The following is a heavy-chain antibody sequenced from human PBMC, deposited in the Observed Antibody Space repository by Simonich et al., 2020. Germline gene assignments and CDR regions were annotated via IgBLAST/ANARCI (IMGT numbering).Heavy chain of an antibody. Sequence: QVQLVQSGAEVQKPGASVKVSCKASGYTFTGYYMHWVRQAPGHGLVWMGWINPNLGGTNYAPKFQGRVTMTRDTSISTAYMELSRLRSDDTAVYYCARGRLTGDKGAFDIWGQGTMVTVSS. CDR3: ARGRLTGDKGAFDI. CDR1: GYTFTGYY. J-gene: IGHJ3*02. D-gene: IGHD7-27*01. CDR2: INPNLGGT. V-gene: IGHV1-2*02.